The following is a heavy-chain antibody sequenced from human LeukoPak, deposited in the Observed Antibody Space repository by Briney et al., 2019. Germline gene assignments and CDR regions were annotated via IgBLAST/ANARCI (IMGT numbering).Heavy chain of an antibody. V-gene: IGHV1-69*13. Sequence: SVKVSCKASGGTFSSYAISWVRQAPGQGLEWMGGIIPVFGTANYAQKFQGGVTITADESTSTAYMELSSLRSEDTAVYYCARGDHRKYYYDSSGYYYPYFDYWGQGTLVTVSS. J-gene: IGHJ4*02. D-gene: IGHD3-22*01. CDR2: IIPVFGTA. CDR3: ARGDHRKYYYDSSGYYYPYFDY. CDR1: GGTFSSYA.